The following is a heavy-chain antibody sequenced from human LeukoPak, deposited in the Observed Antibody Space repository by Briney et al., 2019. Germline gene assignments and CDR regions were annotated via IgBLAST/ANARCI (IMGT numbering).Heavy chain of an antibody. CDR3: ARGGARMAFDI. CDR1: GGSISSGDYY. CDR2: IYHSGST. Sequence: PSETLSLTCTVSGGSISSGDYYWSWIRQPPGKGLEWIGYIYHSGSTYYNPSLKSRVTISVDRSKNQFSLKLSSVTAADTAVYYCARGGARMAFDIWGQGTMVTVSS. D-gene: IGHD2-15*01. J-gene: IGHJ3*02. V-gene: IGHV4-30-2*01.